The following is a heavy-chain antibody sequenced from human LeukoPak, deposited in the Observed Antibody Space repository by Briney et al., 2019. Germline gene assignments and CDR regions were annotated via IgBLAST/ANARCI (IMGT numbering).Heavy chain of an antibody. CDR2: INHSGST. Sequence: NPSETLSLTCAVYGGSFSGYYWSWIRQPPGKGLEWIGEINHSGSTNYNPSLKSRVTISVDTSKNQFSLKLSSVTAADTAVYYCARQCSSTSCQSGLRNWGQGTLVTVSS. CDR1: GGSFSGYY. J-gene: IGHJ4*02. CDR3: ARQCSSTSCQSGLRN. V-gene: IGHV4-34*01. D-gene: IGHD2-2*01.